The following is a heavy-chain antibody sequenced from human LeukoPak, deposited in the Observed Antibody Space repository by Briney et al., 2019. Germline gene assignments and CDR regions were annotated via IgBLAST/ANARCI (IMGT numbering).Heavy chain of an antibody. V-gene: IGHV4-59*08. CDR3: ARSVGDAGPHY. D-gene: IGHD1-26*01. Sequence: SETLSLACTVSGDSVRSYYWSWIRQSPGKGLEWIGYIYHTGSTKYNPSLKSRVTTSIDTSKNQFSLKLSSVIAADTTVYYCARSVGDAGPHYWGQGTLVIVSS. CDR1: GDSVRSYY. J-gene: IGHJ4*02. CDR2: IYHTGST.